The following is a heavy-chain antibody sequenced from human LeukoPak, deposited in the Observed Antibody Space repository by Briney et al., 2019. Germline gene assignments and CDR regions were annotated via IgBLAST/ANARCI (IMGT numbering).Heavy chain of an antibody. J-gene: IGHJ4*02. CDR2: INQDGSEN. CDR3: ARDRGFLSFDY. D-gene: IGHD2/OR15-2a*01. V-gene: IGHV3-7*01. CDR1: GFTFSSYW. Sequence: GALRLSCAASGFTFSSYWMSWVRQAPGKGLEWVANINQDGSENNFVDSVRGRFTISRDNAKNSLYLQMNSLRAEDTAVYYCARDRGFLSFDYWGQGTQVTVCS.